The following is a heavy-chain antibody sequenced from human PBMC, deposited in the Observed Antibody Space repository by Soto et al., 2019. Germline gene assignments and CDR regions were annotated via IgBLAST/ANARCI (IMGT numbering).Heavy chain of an antibody. V-gene: IGHV1-8*01. D-gene: IGHD6-19*01. J-gene: IGHJ4*02. CDR1: GYTFSSYD. CDR3: ATSGGGWYLY. Sequence: QVQLVQSGAEVKKPGASVKVSCKASGYTFSSYDINWVRQATGQGLEWMGWLNPNSGDTGYAQKFQGRVTRTRNSSTNTAYIELSSLTSDDTAVYYCATSGGGWYLYWGQGTLVTVPS. CDR2: LNPNSGDT.